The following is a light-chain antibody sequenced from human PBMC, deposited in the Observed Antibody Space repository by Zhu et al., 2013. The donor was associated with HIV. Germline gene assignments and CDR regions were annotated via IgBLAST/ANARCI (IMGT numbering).Light chain of an antibody. J-gene: IGLJ2*01. CDR2: AND. CDR3: GSWSSLRVMV. CDR1: SSNIGNNY. V-gene: IGLV1-51*01. Sequence: QSVLTQPPSVSAAPGQRVTISCSGSSSNIGNNYVSWYQQLPGTAPKLLIYANDKRPSGIPDRFSGSKSGTSATLDITGLQTGDEADYYCGSWSSLRVMVFGGGTKLTVL.